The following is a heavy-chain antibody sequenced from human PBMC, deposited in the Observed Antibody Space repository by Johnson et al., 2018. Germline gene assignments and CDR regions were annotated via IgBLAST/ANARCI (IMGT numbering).Heavy chain of an antibody. V-gene: IGHV3-11*01. CDR2: ISSSGSTI. D-gene: IGHD6-19*01. Sequence: VQLVESGGGLVKPGGSLRLSCAASGFTFSDYYMSWIRQAPGKGLEWVSYISSSGSTIYYADSVKGRFTISRDNSKNTRYLQMNSLRAEDTAVYSCAKDGPGWLARAFDIWGQGTMVTVSS. J-gene: IGHJ3*02. CDR1: GFTFSDYY. CDR3: AKDGPGWLARAFDI.